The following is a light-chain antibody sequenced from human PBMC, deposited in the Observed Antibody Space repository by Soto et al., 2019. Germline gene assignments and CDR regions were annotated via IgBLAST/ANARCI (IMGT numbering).Light chain of an antibody. CDR3: HQRSNWPLT. Sequence: ELVLTQSPGTLSLSPGGSATLSCRASQSVSRYLAWYQQKPGQALRLLIYDASKRATGIPASFSGSGSGTDFTLTISSLEPEDFAIYYCHQRSNWPLTFGGGTRLEIK. J-gene: IGKJ4*01. CDR1: QSVSRY. CDR2: DAS. V-gene: IGKV3-11*01.